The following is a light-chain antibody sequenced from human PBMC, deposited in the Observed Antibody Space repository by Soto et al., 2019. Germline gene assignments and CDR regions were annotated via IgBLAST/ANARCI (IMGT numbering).Light chain of an antibody. CDR2: GAS. CDR1: QSVTSSY. J-gene: IGKJ4*01. CDR3: HQYGCSPLT. V-gene: IGKV3-20*01. Sequence: IVLTQSPGTLSLSPGERATLSCRASQSVTSSYLAWYQQKPGQAPRLLIYGASSRATGIPDRFSGSGSGTDFTLTISRLEPQDFAMYYCHQYGCSPLTFGGGTKVEIK.